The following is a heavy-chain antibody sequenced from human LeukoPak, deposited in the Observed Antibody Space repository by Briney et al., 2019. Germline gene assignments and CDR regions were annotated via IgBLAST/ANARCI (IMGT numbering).Heavy chain of an antibody. D-gene: IGHD3-9*01. CDR2: IRGSSSAM. J-gene: IGHJ4*02. Sequence: GGSLRLSCAASGFSFSEHSMNWVRQAPGKGLEWVSNIRGSSSAMNYADSEKGRFTISRDNAKNSLYLEMSSLRAEDTAVYYCARDRDWSFDYWGLGTLVSVSS. CDR3: ARDRDWSFDY. CDR1: GFSFSEHS. V-gene: IGHV3-48*04.